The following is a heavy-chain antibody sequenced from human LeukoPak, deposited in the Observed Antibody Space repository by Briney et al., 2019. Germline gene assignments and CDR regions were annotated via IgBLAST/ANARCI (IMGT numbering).Heavy chain of an antibody. CDR3: ARTLLPGAAAGRRYFDY. D-gene: IGHD6-13*01. J-gene: IGHJ4*02. CDR1: GGSISSGGYY. Sequence: SETLSLTCTVSGGSISSGGYYWSWIRQHPGKGLEWIGSIYYSGSTYYNPSLKSRVTISVDTSKNQFSLKLSSVTAADTAVYYCARTLLPGAAAGRRYFDYWGQGTLVTVSS. V-gene: IGHV4-39*01. CDR2: IYYSGST.